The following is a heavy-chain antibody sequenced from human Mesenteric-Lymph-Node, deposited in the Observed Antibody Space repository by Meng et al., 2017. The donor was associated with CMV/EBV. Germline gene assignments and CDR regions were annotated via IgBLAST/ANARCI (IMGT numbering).Heavy chain of an antibody. Sequence: GGSLRLSCAASGFTFTSYHMNWVRQAPGKGLEWVSYITYDTVTKYYADSVKGRFTISRDNAKNSLSLQMNSLRPEDTAVYYCARSTVVHWGIKDHWGQGTLVTVSS. V-gene: IGHV3-48*04. CDR1: GFTFTSYH. CDR2: ITYDTVTK. J-gene: IGHJ4*02. CDR3: ARSTVVHWGIKDH. D-gene: IGHD7-27*01.